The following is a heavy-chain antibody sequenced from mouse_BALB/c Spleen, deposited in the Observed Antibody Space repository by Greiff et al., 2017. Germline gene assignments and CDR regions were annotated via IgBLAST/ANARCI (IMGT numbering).Heavy chain of an antibody. CDR1: GYTFTDYN. CDR3: ARGYDYLLDY. Sequence: VQLKESGPELVKPGASVKISCKASGYTFTDYNMHWVKQSHGKSLEWIGYIYPYNGGTGYNQKFKSKATLTVDNSSSTAYMELRSLTSEDSAVYYCARGYDYLLDYWGQGTTLTVSS. V-gene: IGHV1S29*02. D-gene: IGHD2-4*01. J-gene: IGHJ2*01. CDR2: IYPYNGGT.